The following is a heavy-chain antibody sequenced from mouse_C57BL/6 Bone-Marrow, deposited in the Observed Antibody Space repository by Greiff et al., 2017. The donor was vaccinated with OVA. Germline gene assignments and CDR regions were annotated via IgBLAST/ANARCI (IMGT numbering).Heavy chain of an antibody. D-gene: IGHD2-1*01. CDR1: CYTFPSYW. J-gene: IGHJ1*03. CDR2: IHPSDSAT. Sequence: VQLQQPWAELVKPGASVKVSCKASCYTFPSYWMHWGKQRPRQGLVWIWRIHPSDSATNYKQKFKGKATLTVDKSSSTAYMQLSSLTSEDSAVYYCATIYGNYWYFDVWGTGTTVTVSS. V-gene: IGHV1-74*01. CDR3: ATIYGNYWYFDV.